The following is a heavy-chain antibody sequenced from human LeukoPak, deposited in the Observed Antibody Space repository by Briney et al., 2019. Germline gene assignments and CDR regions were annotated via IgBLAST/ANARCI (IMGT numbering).Heavy chain of an antibody. D-gene: IGHD5-12*01. CDR1: GYTFTSYD. CDR2: MNPNSGNT. Sequence: ASVKVSCKASGYTFTSYDINWVRQATGQGLEWMGWMNPNSGNTGYAQNFQGRVTMTRDTSINTAYMELSRLRSDDTAVYYCAKGSGSDYLSFDYWGQGTLVTVSS. V-gene: IGHV1-8*02. CDR3: AKGSGSDYLSFDY. J-gene: IGHJ4*02.